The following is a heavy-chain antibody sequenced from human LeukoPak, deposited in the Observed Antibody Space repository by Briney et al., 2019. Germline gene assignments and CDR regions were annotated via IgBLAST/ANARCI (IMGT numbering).Heavy chain of an antibody. Sequence: ASVKVSCKASDYTFTSYGISWVRQAPGQGLEWMGWISAYNGDTSYAQKLQGRVTMTTDTSTSTAYMELRSLRSDDTAVYYCARDRESRGWFDGYDIWGQGTKVTVSS. D-gene: IGHD6-19*01. CDR2: ISAYNGDT. J-gene: IGHJ3*02. CDR1: DYTFTSYG. V-gene: IGHV1-18*01. CDR3: ARDRESRGWFDGYDI.